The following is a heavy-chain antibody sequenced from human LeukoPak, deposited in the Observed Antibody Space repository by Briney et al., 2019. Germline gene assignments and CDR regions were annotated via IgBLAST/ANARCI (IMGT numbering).Heavy chain of an antibody. CDR3: AREPVEVPVSFAFDI. CDR1: GGSFSGYY. CDR2: INHSGST. Sequence: SETLSLTCAVYGGSFSGYYWSWIRQPPGKGLEWIGEINHSGSTNYNPSLKSRATISVDTSKNQFSLKLSSVTAADTAVYYCAREPVEVPVSFAFDIWGQGTMVTVSS. V-gene: IGHV4-34*01. J-gene: IGHJ3*02. D-gene: IGHD1-26*01.